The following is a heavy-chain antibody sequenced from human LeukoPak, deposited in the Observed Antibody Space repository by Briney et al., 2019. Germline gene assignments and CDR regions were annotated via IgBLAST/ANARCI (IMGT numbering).Heavy chain of an antibody. CDR1: GFTFSSYG. CDR3: AKVKAPRPDGAFDI. Sequence: GGSLRLSCAASGFTFSSYGMHWVRQAPGKGLEWVAFIRYDGSNRYYADSVKGRFTISRDNSKNTLYLQMNSRRAEDTAVYYCAKVKAPRPDGAFDIWGQGTIVTVSS. J-gene: IGHJ3*02. V-gene: IGHV3-30*02. D-gene: IGHD1-14*01. CDR2: IRYDGSNR.